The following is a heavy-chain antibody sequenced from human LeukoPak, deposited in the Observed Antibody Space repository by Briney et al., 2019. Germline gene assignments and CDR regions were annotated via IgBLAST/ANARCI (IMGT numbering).Heavy chain of an antibody. V-gene: IGHV3-48*04. CDR3: ARGNILTGYYLKAEYFQH. CDR2: ISSGSSTI. Sequence: GGSLRLACAASGFTFSSYGMNWVSQAPGKGLERIAYISSGSSTIYYADSVKGRFTISRDNAKNSLYLQMNSLRAEDTAVYYCARGNILTGYYLKAEYFQHWGQGTLVTVSS. CDR1: GFTFSSYG. D-gene: IGHD3-9*01. J-gene: IGHJ1*01.